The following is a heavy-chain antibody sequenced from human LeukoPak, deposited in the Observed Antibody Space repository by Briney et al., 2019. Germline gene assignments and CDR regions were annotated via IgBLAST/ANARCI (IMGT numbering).Heavy chain of an antibody. V-gene: IGHV4-30-2*01. CDR1: GGSISSGGYS. CDR3: ARLGYSYGYGS. D-gene: IGHD5-18*01. Sequence: SETLSLTCAVSGGSISSGGYSWSWIRQPPGKGLEWIGYIYHSGSTYYNPSLKSRVTISVDRSKNQFSLKLSSVTAADTAVYYCARLGYSYGYGSWGQGTLVTVSS. CDR2: IYHSGST. J-gene: IGHJ5*02.